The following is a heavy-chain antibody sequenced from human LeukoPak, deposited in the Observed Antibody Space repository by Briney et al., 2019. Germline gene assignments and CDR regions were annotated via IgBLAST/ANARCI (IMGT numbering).Heavy chain of an antibody. CDR2: IYTSGST. Sequence: SETLSLTCTVSGGSISSGSYYWSWIRQPAGKGLEWIGHIYTSGSTNYNPSLKSRVTISVDTPKNQFSLKLSSVTAADTAVYYCASEEVAAAVHFFDYWGQGTLVTVSS. CDR1: GGSISSGSYY. D-gene: IGHD6-13*01. CDR3: ASEEVAAAVHFFDY. J-gene: IGHJ4*02. V-gene: IGHV4-61*09.